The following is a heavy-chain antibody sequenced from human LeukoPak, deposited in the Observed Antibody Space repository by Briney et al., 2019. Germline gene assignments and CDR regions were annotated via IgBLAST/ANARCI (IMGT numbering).Heavy chain of an antibody. CDR1: GFTFSSSS. V-gene: IGHV3-48*02. CDR3: ARCFDS. J-gene: IGHJ4*02. CDR2: ISSSSSTI. Sequence: GGSLRLSCGVSGFTFSSSSMNWVRQAPGEGLDWVSYISSSSSTIYYADSVKGRFTISRDNAKNSPYLKMNSLRDEDTAVYYCARCFDSWGQGTLVTVSS.